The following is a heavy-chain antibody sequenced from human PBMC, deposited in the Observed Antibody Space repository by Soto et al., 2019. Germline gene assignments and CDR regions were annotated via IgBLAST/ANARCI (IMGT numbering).Heavy chain of an antibody. CDR2: VYYNGTT. V-gene: IGHV4-59*12. CDR1: SGAISHNF. Sequence: SETLSLTCTVSSGAISHNFWSWIRQPPGKGLEWIGYVYYNGTTKYNPSLKSRVAISVDTSKNQFSLKLSSVTAADTAVYYCAREPKGGGGSGTIDYWGQGTLVTVSS. J-gene: IGHJ4*02. CDR3: AREPKGGGGSGTIDY. D-gene: IGHD3-10*01.